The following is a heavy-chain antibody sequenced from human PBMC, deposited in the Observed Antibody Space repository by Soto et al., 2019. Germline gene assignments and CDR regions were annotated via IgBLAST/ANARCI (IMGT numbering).Heavy chain of an antibody. V-gene: IGHV3-23*01. CDR1: GFTFSSYA. D-gene: IGHD5-12*01. CDR2: TSSNGAAT. CDR3: ATISVASNTEY. Sequence: GRSLRLSCAASGFTFSSYATSWVRQAPGKGLDWVSSTSSNGAATYYGDSVRGRFTFSRDNSKNMLYLQMNSLTAGDTAVYYWATISVASNTEYWGQGTQVTVPS. J-gene: IGHJ4*02.